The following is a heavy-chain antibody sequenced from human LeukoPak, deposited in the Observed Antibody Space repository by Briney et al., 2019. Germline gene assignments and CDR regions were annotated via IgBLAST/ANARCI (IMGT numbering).Heavy chain of an antibody. V-gene: IGHV3-23*01. CDR3: VKSPLNLGYCSGGSCHYFDY. Sequence: GSLRLSCVGSGFTFSSCAMIWVRQTPGKGLEWVSLISGTGGTTYDADSVKGRFTISRDNSKNTLYLQMNSLRAEDTAVYYCVKSPLNLGYCSGGSCHYFDYWGQGTLVTVSS. CDR2: ISGTGGTT. D-gene: IGHD2-15*01. J-gene: IGHJ4*02. CDR1: GFTFSSCA.